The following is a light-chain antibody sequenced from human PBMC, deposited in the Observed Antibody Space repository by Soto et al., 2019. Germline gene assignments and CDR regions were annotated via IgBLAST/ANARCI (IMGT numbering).Light chain of an antibody. CDR3: QKYGSSAWK. Sequence: EIVLTQSPVTLSLSPVERSTLSCRASQSVSNNYLAWYQQKPGQAPRRLIYGASSRATGIPDRFSGSGSGTDFTLTISRLEPEDFAVYYCQKYGSSAWKFGQGTKVDIK. CDR1: QSVSNNY. J-gene: IGKJ1*01. CDR2: GAS. V-gene: IGKV3-20*01.